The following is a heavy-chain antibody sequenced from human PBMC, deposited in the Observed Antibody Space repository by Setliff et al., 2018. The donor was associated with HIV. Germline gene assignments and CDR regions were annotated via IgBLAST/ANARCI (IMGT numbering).Heavy chain of an antibody. CDR2: ISGGSTSHM. CDR3: ARVRETSGGYWGNVYYYMDV. CDR1: GFTFSDHY. Sequence: GGSLRLSCAASGFTFSDHYMIWIRQALGKVLEWVSYISGGSTSHMNYADSVKGRFTISRDNAKNSLYLQMSIRRANDTAVYFGARVRETSGGYWGNVYYYMDVWGKGTTVTVS. D-gene: IGHD2-21*02. V-gene: IGHV3-11*05. J-gene: IGHJ6*03.